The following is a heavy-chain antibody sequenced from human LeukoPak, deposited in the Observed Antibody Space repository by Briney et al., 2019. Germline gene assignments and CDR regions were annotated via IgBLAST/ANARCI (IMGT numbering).Heavy chain of an antibody. J-gene: IGHJ5*02. Sequence: ASVKVSCKASGYTFTSYDINWVRQATGQGLEWMGWMNPNSGNTGYAQKFQGRVTMTTDTSTSTAYMELRSLRSDDTAVYYCARYYYGSGSQNWFDPWGQGTLVTVSS. D-gene: IGHD3-10*01. V-gene: IGHV1-8*01. CDR1: GYTFTSYD. CDR3: ARYYYGSGSQNWFDP. CDR2: MNPNSGNT.